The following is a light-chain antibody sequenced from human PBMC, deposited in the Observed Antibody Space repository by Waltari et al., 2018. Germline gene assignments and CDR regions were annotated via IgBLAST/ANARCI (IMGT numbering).Light chain of an antibody. CDR1: QDISNY. CDR2: YAS. V-gene: IGKV1-33*01. CDR3: QQYDNLPLT. Sequence: DIQMTQSPSSLSASVGDRVTITCQASQDISNYLNWYQQKPGKAPKLLIYYASNVETGYPSRFIGSGSGTDFTFTISSLQPEDIATYYCQQYDNLPLTFGGGTKVEIK. J-gene: IGKJ4*01.